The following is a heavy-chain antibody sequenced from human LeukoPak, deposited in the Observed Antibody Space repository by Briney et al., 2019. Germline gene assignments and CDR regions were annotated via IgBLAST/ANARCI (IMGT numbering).Heavy chain of an antibody. CDR3: ARQGRRMGYDFWSGYRHFDY. CDR1: GGSISSSSYY. V-gene: IGHV4-39*01. Sequence: PSETLPLTCTVSGGSISSSSYYWGWIRQPPGKGLEWIGSIYYSGSTYYNPSLKSRLTISVDTSKNQFSVKVSSVTAADTAVYYCARQGRRMGYDFWSGYRHFDYWGQGTLVTVSS. D-gene: IGHD3-3*01. CDR2: IYYSGST. J-gene: IGHJ4*02.